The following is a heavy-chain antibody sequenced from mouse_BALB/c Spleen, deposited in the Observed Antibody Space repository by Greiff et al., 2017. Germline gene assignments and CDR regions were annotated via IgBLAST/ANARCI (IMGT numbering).Heavy chain of an antibody. CDR2: ISSGGSYT. Sequence: EVHLVESGGDLVKPGGSLKLSCAASGFTFSSYGMSWVRQTPDKRLEWVATISSGGSYTYYPDSVKGRFTISRDNAKNTLYLQMSSLKSEDTAMYYCARYDSSGYVRPFAYWGQGTLVTVSA. J-gene: IGHJ3*01. CDR1: GFTFSSYG. V-gene: IGHV5-6*01. D-gene: IGHD3-2*01. CDR3: ARYDSSGYVRPFAY.